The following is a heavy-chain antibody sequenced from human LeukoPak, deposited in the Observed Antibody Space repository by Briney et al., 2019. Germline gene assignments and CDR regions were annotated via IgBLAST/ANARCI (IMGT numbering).Heavy chain of an antibody. CDR1: GFTFSAYE. V-gene: IGHV3-48*03. D-gene: IGHD5-12*01. CDR2: ISVSGVSI. J-gene: IGHJ4*02. CDR3: VRGRHSANNYGGDY. Sequence: GGSLRLSCAPSGFTFSAYEMNWVRQAPGKGLEWISYISVSGVSIHYADSVRGRFSISRDNAKDALLLQMNTLRAEDTAVYYCVRGRHSANNYGGDYWGQGTLVTVSS.